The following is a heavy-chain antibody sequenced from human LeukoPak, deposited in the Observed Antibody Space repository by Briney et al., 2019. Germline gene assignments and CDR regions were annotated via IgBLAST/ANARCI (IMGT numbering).Heavy chain of an antibody. Sequence: ASVKVSCKVSGCTLTVLSMHWVRQAPGKGLEWMGSFDPEDGETIYAQKFQGRVTMTEDTSTDTAYMELSSLRSEDTAVYYCAIERHQRAEQWLVVNGVLDYWGQGTLVTVSS. CDR1: GCTLTVLS. V-gene: IGHV1-24*01. D-gene: IGHD6-19*01. J-gene: IGHJ4*02. CDR2: FDPEDGET. CDR3: AIERHQRAEQWLVVNGVLDY.